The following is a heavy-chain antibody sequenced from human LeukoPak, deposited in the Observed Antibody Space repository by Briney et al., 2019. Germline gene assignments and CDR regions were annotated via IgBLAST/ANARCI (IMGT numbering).Heavy chain of an antibody. V-gene: IGHV3-23*01. J-gene: IGHJ4*01. CDR1: GFTFTSYA. CDR2: ISGNGGST. CDR3: AREVPNFDY. Sequence: GGSLRLSCAASGFTFTSYALSWVRQAPGKGLEWVSVISGNGGSTHYADSAKGRFTISRHNAKNTLHLQMNSLRAEDTAVYYCAREVPNFDYWGHGTQVTAAS.